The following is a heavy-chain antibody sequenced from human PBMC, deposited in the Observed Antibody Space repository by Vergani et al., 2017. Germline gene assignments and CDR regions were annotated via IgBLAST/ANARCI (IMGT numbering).Heavy chain of an antibody. Sequence: QVQLQESGPGLVKPSETLSLTCTVSGGSISSYYWSWIRQPPGKGLEWIGYIYYSGSTNYNPSLKSRVTISVDTSKNQFSLKLSSVTAADTAVYYCARELRLWGSGSYYHPSFDLWGRGTLVTVSS. CDR3: ARELRLWGSGSYYHPSFDL. CDR1: GGSISSYY. D-gene: IGHD3-10*01. J-gene: IGHJ2*01. CDR2: IYYSGST. V-gene: IGHV4-59*01.